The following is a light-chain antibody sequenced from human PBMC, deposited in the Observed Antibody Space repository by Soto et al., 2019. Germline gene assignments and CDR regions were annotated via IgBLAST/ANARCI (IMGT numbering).Light chain of an antibody. V-gene: IGKV1-9*01. CDR1: QGISSY. Sequence: DIQMTQSPSSLSASVGDRVTITCRASQGISSYLAWYQQKPGRAPKLLIYAASTLQSGVPSRFSGSGSGTDFTLTIISLQPEDFATYYCQELESYPLTFGGGTKVDIK. CDR2: AAS. J-gene: IGKJ4*01. CDR3: QELESYPLT.